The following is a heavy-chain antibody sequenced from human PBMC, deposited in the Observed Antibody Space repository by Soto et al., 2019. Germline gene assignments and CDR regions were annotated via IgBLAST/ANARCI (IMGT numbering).Heavy chain of an antibody. CDR2: IWYDGSNK. V-gene: IGHV3-33*01. CDR3: AREYSGAFDI. J-gene: IGHJ3*02. D-gene: IGHD3-10*01. CDR1: GFTFSSYG. Sequence: QVQLVESGGGVVQPGRSLRLSCAASGFTFSSYGMHWVRQAPGKGLEWVAVIWYDGSNKYYADSVKGRFTISRDNSKNPLYLQMNSLRAEDTAVYYCAREYSGAFDIWGQGTMVTVSS.